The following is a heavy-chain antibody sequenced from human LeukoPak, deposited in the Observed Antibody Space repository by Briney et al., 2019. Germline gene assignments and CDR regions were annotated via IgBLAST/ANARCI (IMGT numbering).Heavy chain of an antibody. CDR2: ISSSGSTI. J-gene: IGHJ3*01. V-gene: IGHV3-11*04. CDR3: VRCTFVLHKRCSAFDV. Sequence: PGGSLRLSCAASGFTFSDYYMSWIRQAPGKGLEWVSYISSSGSTIYYADSVKGRFTISRDNAKNSLFLQMNSLRAENTAVYYCVRCTFVLHKRCSAFDVWAKGQWSPSLQ. D-gene: IGHD1-1*01. CDR1: GFTFSDYY.